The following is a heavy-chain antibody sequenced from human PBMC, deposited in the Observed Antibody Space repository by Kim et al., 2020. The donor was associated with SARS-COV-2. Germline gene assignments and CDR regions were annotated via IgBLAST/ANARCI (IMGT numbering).Heavy chain of an antibody. CDR3: ARYSGSYYLFDY. CDR2: MNPNSGNT. D-gene: IGHD3-10*01. Sequence: ASVKVSCKASGYTFTSYDINRVRQATGQGLEWMGWMNPNSGNTGYAQKFQGRVTMTRNTSISTAYMELSSLRSEDTAVYYCARYSGSYYLFDYWGQGTLVTVSS. CDR1: GYTFTSYD. J-gene: IGHJ4*02. V-gene: IGHV1-8*01.